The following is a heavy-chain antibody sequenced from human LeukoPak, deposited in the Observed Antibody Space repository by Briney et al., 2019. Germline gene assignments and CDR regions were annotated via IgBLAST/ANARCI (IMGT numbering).Heavy chain of an antibody. D-gene: IGHD2-21*01. CDR2: IKSEGEGATT. J-gene: IGHJ6*04. CDR3: IAHYPYFYGFDV. Sequence: GGSLRLSCASSGFTLGTAWMSWVRQAPGKGLEWLGHIKSEGEGATTDYAAPAKGRFAISRDDSKNMIYLQMSSLKMDDTAIYYCIAHYPYFYGFDVWGKGTTVTVSS. V-gene: IGHV3-15*01. CDR1: GFTLGTAW.